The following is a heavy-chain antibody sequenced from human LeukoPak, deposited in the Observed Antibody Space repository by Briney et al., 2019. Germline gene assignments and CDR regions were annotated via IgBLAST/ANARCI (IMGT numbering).Heavy chain of an antibody. V-gene: IGHV4-59*12. D-gene: IGHD6-19*01. CDR2: IYYSGST. CDR1: GGSISSYY. J-gene: IGHJ6*02. Sequence: SETLSLTCTVSGGSISSYYWSWIRQPPGKGLEWIGYIYYSGSTNYNPSLKSRVTISVDTSKSQFSLKLSSVTAADTAVYYCARLSSGLYYYYGMDVWGQGTTVTVSS. CDR3: ARLSSGLYYYYGMDV.